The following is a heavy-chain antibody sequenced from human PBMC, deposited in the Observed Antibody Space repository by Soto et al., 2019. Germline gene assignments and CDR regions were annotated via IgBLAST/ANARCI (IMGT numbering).Heavy chain of an antibody. CDR2: IKQDGSEK. Sequence: GGSLRLSCAASGFTFSSYWMSWVRQAPGKGLEWVANIKQDGSEKYYVDSVKGRFTISRDNAKNSLYLQMNSLRAEDTAVYYCARPEVAARPGHGYYYYYGMDVWGQGTMVTVSS. V-gene: IGHV3-7*01. D-gene: IGHD6-6*01. CDR3: ARPEVAARPGHGYYYYYGMDV. J-gene: IGHJ6*02. CDR1: GFTFSSYW.